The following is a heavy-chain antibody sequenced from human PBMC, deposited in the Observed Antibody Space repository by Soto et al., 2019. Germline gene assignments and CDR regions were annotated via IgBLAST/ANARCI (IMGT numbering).Heavy chain of an antibody. J-gene: IGHJ4*02. CDR1: GGSISSYY. D-gene: IGHD2-15*01. CDR3: ARDNPTIGLGDY. CDR2: IYYSGST. Sequence: QVQLQESGPGLVKPSETLSLTCTVSGGSISSYYWSWIRQPPGKGLEWIGYIYYSGSTNYNPSLKSRVTISVDTSKNQFSLKLSSVTAADTAVYYCARDNPTIGLGDYWGQGTLVTVSS. V-gene: IGHV4-59*01.